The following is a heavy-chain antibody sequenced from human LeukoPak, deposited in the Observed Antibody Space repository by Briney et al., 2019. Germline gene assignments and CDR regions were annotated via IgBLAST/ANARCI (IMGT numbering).Heavy chain of an antibody. V-gene: IGHV4-39*01. CDR3: ARHSGSGSLSRPFDP. J-gene: IGHJ5*02. D-gene: IGHD3-10*01. CDR1: GASVTSGGFY. Sequence: SETLSLTCSVSGASVTSGGFYWGWLRQPPGQGPEWIATVYYTGSTYYNPSLKSRVTISIDTSKNQFSLRLTSVTATDTAIYHCARHSGSGSLSRPFDPWGQGTVVTVSS. CDR2: VYYTGST.